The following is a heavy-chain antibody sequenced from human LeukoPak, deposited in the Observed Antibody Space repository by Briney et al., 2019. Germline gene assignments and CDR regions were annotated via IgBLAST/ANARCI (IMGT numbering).Heavy chain of an antibody. CDR3: AKGGVAAPLVQTWFDP. V-gene: IGHV3-30-3*01. J-gene: IGHJ5*02. Sequence: GGSLRLSCAASGFTFSSYAMHWVRQAPGKGLEWVAVISYDGSNKYYADSVKGRFTISRDNSKNTLYLQMNSLRAEDTAVYYCAKGGVAAPLVQTWFDPWGQGTLVTVSS. CDR1: GFTFSSYA. CDR2: ISYDGSNK. D-gene: IGHD6-13*01.